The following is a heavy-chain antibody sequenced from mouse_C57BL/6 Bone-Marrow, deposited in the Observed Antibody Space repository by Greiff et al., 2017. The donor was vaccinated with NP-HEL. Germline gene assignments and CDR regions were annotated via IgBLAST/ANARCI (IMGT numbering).Heavy chain of an antibody. CDR1: GFTFSDYG. J-gene: IGHJ4*01. CDR3: ARRGSSSYAMDY. V-gene: IGHV5-17*01. D-gene: IGHD1-1*01. CDR2: ISSGSSTI. Sequence: DVMLVESGGGLVKPGGSLKLSCAASGFTFSDYGMHWVRQAPEKGLEWVAYISSGSSTIYYADKVKGRFTISRDKAKNTLFLQMTSLRSDDTAMYYCARRGSSSYAMDYWGQGTSVTVSS.